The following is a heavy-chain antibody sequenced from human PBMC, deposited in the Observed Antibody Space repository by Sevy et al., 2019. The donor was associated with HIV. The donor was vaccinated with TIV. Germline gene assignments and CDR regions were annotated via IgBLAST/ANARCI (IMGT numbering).Heavy chain of an antibody. V-gene: IGHV3-20*04. Sequence: GGSLRLSCAASGFTFDDYGMSWVRQAPGKGLEWVSGINWDGGSTGYADSVKGRFIISRDNARNSLYLQMNRLRGEDTAFYYCARERSCGGDCYYFDNWCQGTLVTVSS. CDR1: GFTFDDYG. CDR2: INWDGGST. CDR3: ARERSCGGDCYYFDN. J-gene: IGHJ4*02. D-gene: IGHD2-21*02.